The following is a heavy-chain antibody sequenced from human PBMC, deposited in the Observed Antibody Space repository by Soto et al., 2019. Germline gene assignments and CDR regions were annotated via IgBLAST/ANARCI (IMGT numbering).Heavy chain of an antibody. CDR2: ISISSSDR. CDR1: GFTLRTYT. Sequence: PGGSLRLSCAASGFTLRTYTMNWVRQAPGKGLEWVSSISISSSDRYYADSVRGRFTISRDNAKNALYLQMNSLRADDTAVYFCVRWMNPLFGGQGTLVTVSS. V-gene: IGHV3-21*06. J-gene: IGHJ4*01. CDR3: VRWMNPLF. D-gene: IGHD2-2*03.